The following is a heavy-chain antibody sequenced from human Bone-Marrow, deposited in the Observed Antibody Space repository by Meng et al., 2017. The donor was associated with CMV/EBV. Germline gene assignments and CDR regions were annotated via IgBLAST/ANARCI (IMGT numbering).Heavy chain of an antibody. D-gene: IGHD5-12*01. Sequence: GGSLRLSCAASGFTFDDYAMHWVRQAPGKGLEWVSGISWNSGSIGYADSVKGRFTISRDNAKNTLYLQMNSLRVEDAAVYFCARVGLRHALDIWGQGTMVTVSS. J-gene: IGHJ3*02. CDR3: ARVGLRHALDI. CDR2: ISWNSGSI. CDR1: GFTFDDYA. V-gene: IGHV3-9*01.